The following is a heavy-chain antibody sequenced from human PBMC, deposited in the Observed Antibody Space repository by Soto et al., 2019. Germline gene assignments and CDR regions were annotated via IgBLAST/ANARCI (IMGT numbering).Heavy chain of an antibody. CDR2: INAGNGNT. V-gene: IGHV1-3*01. CDR3: AREDYYGSGSWTYYYYMDV. Sequence: GASVKVSCKASGYTFTSYAMHWVRQAPGQRLEWMGWINAGNGNTKYSQKFQGRVTITRDTSASTAYMELSSLRSEDTAVYYCAREDYYGSGSWTYYYYMDVWGKGTTVTVSS. J-gene: IGHJ6*03. D-gene: IGHD3-10*01. CDR1: GYTFTSYA.